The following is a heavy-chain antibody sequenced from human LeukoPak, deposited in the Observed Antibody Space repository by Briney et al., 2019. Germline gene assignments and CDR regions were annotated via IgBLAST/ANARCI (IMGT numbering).Heavy chain of an antibody. J-gene: IGHJ5*02. CDR3: ARVATYYDFWSGYNNWFDP. D-gene: IGHD3-3*01. Sequence: ASVKVSCKASGYTFTSYGINWVRQATGQGLEWMGWMNPNSGNTGYAQKFQGRVTITRNTSISTAYMELSSLRSEDTAVYYCARVATYYDFWSGYNNWFDPWGQGTLVTVSS. CDR1: GYTFTSYG. CDR2: MNPNSGNT. V-gene: IGHV1-8*03.